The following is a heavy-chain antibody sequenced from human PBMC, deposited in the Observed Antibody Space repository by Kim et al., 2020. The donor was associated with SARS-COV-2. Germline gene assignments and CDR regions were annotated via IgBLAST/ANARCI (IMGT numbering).Heavy chain of an antibody. J-gene: IGHJ4*02. Sequence: LKSRVTISVDTSKNQFSLKLSSVTAADTAVYYCARGDIVVVVAATPHFDYWGQGTLVTVSS. D-gene: IGHD2-15*01. CDR3: ARGDIVVVVAATPHFDY. V-gene: IGHV4-30-2*04.